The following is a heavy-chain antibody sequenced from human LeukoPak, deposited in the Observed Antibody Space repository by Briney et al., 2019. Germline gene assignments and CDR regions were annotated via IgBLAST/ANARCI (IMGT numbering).Heavy chain of an antibody. CDR1: GASIPSGDNY. D-gene: IGHD2-21*02. CDR3: ARHTLMTSIGTYNWFDP. CDR2: MFYDGTT. J-gene: IGHJ5*02. V-gene: IGHV4-39*01. Sequence: SETLSLTCSVSGASIPSGDNYWAWVRQPPGRGLEWIGSMFYDGTTYHSPSLKSRVTISVDTSKNQFSLRLNSVTAADTAIYYCARHTLMTSIGTYNWFDPWGQGTLVTVSS.